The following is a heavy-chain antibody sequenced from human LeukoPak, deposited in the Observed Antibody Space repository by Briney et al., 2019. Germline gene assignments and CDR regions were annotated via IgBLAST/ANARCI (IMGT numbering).Heavy chain of an antibody. Sequence: GGSLRLSCAASGFTFCTYSMNWVRQAPGKGLEWLSHISSSSSTIYYADSVKGRFTISRDNAKNSLYLQMNSLRAEDTAVYYCARGTFTPGPWGQGTLVTVSS. CDR3: ARGTFTPGP. CDR2: ISSSSSTI. J-gene: IGHJ5*02. V-gene: IGHV3-48*01. CDR1: GFTFCTYS.